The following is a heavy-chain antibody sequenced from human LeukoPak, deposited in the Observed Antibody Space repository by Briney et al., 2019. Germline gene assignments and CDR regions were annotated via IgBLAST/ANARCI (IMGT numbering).Heavy chain of an antibody. Sequence: GGSLRLSCAASGFTFSNYWMSWVRQAPGKGLEWVANIKQDGSEKYYVDSVKGRFTISRDTAKRSLYLQMDSLRAEDTAVYYCTRDGIFGVVGYYYYMDVWGKGTTVTVSS. CDR1: GFTFSNYW. V-gene: IGHV3-7*01. CDR2: IKQDGSEK. CDR3: TRDGIFGVVGYYYYMDV. D-gene: IGHD3-3*01. J-gene: IGHJ6*03.